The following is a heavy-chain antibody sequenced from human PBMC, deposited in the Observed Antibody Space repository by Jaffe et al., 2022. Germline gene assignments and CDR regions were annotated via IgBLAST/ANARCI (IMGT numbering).Heavy chain of an antibody. V-gene: IGHV3-23*01. CDR3: AKDQAGDYGDDGGVFQH. Sequence: EVQLLESGGGLVQPGGSLRLSCAASGFTFSSYAMSWVRQAPGKGLEWVSAISGSGGSTYYADSVKGRFTISRDNSKNTLYLQMNSLRAEDTAVYYCAKDQAGDYGDDGGVFQHWGQGTLVTVSS. CDR1: GFTFSSYA. D-gene: IGHD4-17*01. J-gene: IGHJ1*01. CDR2: ISGSGGST.